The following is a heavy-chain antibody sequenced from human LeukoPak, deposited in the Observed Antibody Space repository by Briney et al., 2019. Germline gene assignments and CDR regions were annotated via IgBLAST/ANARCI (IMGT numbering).Heavy chain of an antibody. CDR2: ISAYNGNT. J-gene: IGHJ4*02. Sequence: ASVKVSCKASGYTFTSYGISWVRQAPGQGLEWMGWISAYNGNTNYAQKLQGRVTMTTDTSTSTAYMELRSLRAEDTAVYYCARDHYDFWSGYSDYWGQGTLVTVSS. CDR1: GYTFTSYG. CDR3: ARDHYDFWSGYSDY. D-gene: IGHD3-3*01. V-gene: IGHV1-18*01.